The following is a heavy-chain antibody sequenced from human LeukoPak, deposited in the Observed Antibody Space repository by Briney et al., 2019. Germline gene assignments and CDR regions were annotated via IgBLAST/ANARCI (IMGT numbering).Heavy chain of an antibody. V-gene: IGHV3-30*18. CDR1: GFTFSSYG. D-gene: IGHD2-2*01. Sequence: GRSLRLSCAASGFTFSSYGMHWVRQAPGKGLEWVAVISYDGGNKYYADSVKGRFTISRDNSKNTLYLQMNSLRAEDTAVYYCAKEGIVVVPAAPRRVEYYFDYWGQGTLVTVSS. J-gene: IGHJ4*02. CDR3: AKEGIVVVPAAPRRVEYYFDY. CDR2: ISYDGGNK.